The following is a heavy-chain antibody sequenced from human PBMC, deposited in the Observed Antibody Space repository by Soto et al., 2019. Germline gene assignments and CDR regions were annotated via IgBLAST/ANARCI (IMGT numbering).Heavy chain of an antibody. V-gene: IGHV1-46*01. D-gene: IGHD3-16*01. CDR3: ARGVYDYVWGSPSYYYYGMDV. J-gene: IGHJ6*02. CDR1: GYTFTSYY. CDR2: INPSGGST. Sequence: ASVKVSCKASGYTFTSYYMHWVRQAPGQGLEWMGIINPSGGSTSYAQRFQGRVTMTRDTSTSTVYMELSSLRSEDTAVYYCARGVYDYVWGSPSYYYYGMDVWGQGTTVTVSS.